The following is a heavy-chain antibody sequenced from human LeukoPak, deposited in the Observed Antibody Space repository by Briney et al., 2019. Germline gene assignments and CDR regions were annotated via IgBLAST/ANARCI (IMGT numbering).Heavy chain of an antibody. CDR3: ARQGVATAIDY. CDR2: ISASGNT. D-gene: IGHD2-21*02. Sequence: PSETLSLTCTVSGGSISNYYWSWIRQPAGKGLEWIGRISASGNTNYNPSLKSRVTMSVDTSMNLFALKLSSVTAADTAVYYCARQGVATAIDYWGQGTLSPSRQ. J-gene: IGHJ4*02. V-gene: IGHV4-4*07. CDR1: GGSISNYY.